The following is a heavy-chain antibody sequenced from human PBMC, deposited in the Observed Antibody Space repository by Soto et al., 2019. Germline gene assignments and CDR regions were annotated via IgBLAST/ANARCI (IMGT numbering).Heavy chain of an antibody. CDR2: IWCDGSNK. V-gene: IGHV3-33*01. Sequence: PWWSLRLSCSASVFTFSSYGMHWVRQAPGKGLEWVAVIWCDGSNKYYADSVKGRFTISRDNSKNTLYLQMNSLRAEDTAVYYCARDRTGVGAGFFDYWGQGTLVTVSS. CDR3: ARDRTGVGAGFFDY. J-gene: IGHJ4*02. CDR1: VFTFSSYG. D-gene: IGHD3-3*01.